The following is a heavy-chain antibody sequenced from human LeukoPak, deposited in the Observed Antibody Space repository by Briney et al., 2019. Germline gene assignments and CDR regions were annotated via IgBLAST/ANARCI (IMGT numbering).Heavy chain of an antibody. CDR2: TKNKANSYTT. J-gene: IGHJ4*02. Sequence: PGGSLRLSCAASGFTFGDHYMDWVRQAPGKGLEWVGRTKNKANSYTTEYAASVNGRFTISRDDSKNSLYLQMNSLKTEDTAVYYCARVELYYYDSKYYFDYWGQGTLVTVSS. V-gene: IGHV3-72*01. CDR1: GFTFGDHY. D-gene: IGHD3-22*01. CDR3: ARVELYYYDSKYYFDY.